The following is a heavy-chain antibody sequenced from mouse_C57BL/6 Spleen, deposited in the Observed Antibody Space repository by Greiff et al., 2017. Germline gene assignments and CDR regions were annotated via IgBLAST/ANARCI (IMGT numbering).Heavy chain of an antibody. V-gene: IGHV5-16*01. Sequence: EVKLVESEGGLVQPGSSMKLSCTASGFTFSDYYMAWVRQVPEKGLEWVANINYDGSSTYYLDSLKSRFIISRDNAKNILYLQMSSLKSEDTATYYCARALYDGYYGFAYWGQGTLVTVSA. D-gene: IGHD2-3*01. CDR1: GFTFSDYY. CDR2: INYDGSST. CDR3: ARALYDGYYGFAY. J-gene: IGHJ3*01.